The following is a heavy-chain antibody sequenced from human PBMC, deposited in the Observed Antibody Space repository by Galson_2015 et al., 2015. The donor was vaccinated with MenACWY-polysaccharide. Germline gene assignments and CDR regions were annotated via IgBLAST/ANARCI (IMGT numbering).Heavy chain of an antibody. Sequence: ETLSLTCTVSGGSITGYYWSWIRQAAGQKLEWIGRIHSSGSTTNNPSLKSRGTLSVDTSKNQLSLTLNSVTAADTAIYHCARRSLGNWYFDLWGRGTLVTVSS. V-gene: IGHV4-4*07. CDR3: ARRSLGNWYFDL. D-gene: IGHD7-27*01. CDR1: GGSITGYY. CDR2: IHSSGST. J-gene: IGHJ2*01.